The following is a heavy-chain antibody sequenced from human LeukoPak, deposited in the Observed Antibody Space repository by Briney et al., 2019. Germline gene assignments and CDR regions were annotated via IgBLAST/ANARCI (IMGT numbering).Heavy chain of an antibody. D-gene: IGHD3-10*01. CDR1: GFTVSTDH. J-gene: IGHJ4*02. Sequence: PGGSLRLSCAASGFTVSTDHMSWVRQAPGKGLECVAISYSEEWVAISYSGGTSQYAESVKGRFTISRDNAKNSLYLQMNSLRAENTAVYYCARDGSVRGVITSFDYWGQGTLVTVSS. CDR3: ARDGSVRGVITSFDY. CDR2: SYSGGTS. V-gene: IGHV3-53*01.